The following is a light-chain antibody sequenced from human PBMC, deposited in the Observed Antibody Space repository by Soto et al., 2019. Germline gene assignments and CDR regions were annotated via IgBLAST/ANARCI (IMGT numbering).Light chain of an antibody. Sequence: QSVLTQPGSVSGSPGQSITISCTGTSSDVGGYNYVSWYQHHPGKAPKLMIYDVSNRPSGVSNRFSGSKSGNTASLTISGLQAEDEADYYCSSYTGSSTPLVFGGGTKLTVL. J-gene: IGLJ2*01. CDR3: SSYTGSSTPLV. V-gene: IGLV2-14*03. CDR2: DVS. CDR1: SSDVGGYNY.